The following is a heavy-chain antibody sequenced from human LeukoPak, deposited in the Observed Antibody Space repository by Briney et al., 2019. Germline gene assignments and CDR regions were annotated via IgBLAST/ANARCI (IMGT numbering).Heavy chain of an antibody. CDR1: GYTLTELS. V-gene: IGHV1-24*01. CDR3: ARDPGNYEGNWFDP. Sequence: ASVKVSCKVSGYTLTELSMHWVRQAPGKGLEWMGGFDPEDGETIYAQKFQGRVTMTEDTSTDTAYMELRSLRSDDTAVYYCARDPGNYEGNWFDPWGQGTLVTVSS. D-gene: IGHD4-11*01. CDR2: FDPEDGET. J-gene: IGHJ5*02.